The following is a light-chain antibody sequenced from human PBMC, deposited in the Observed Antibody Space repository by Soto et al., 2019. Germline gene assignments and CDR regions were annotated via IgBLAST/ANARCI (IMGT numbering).Light chain of an antibody. CDR1: QGISSW. J-gene: IGKJ4*01. Sequence: DIQMTQSPSFVSASVGVRVTITCRASQGISSWLAWYQHNPGRAPKLLIHAASSLESGVPSRFGGSGSVTDFTLTISSLQPEDFATCDCQQTTSRPLTFGGGTKVESK. CDR3: QQTTSRPLT. V-gene: IGKV1-12*01. CDR2: AAS.